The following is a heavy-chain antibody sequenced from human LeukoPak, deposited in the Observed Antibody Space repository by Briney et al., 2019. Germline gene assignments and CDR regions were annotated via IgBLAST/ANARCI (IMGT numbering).Heavy chain of an antibody. J-gene: IGHJ4*02. CDR2: ISGSGSST. CDR1: GFTFSSYG. V-gene: IGHV3-23*01. Sequence: GGSLRLSCAASGFTFSSYGMSWVRQAPGKGLEWVSAISGSGSSTFYADSVKGRFTISRDNSKNTLYLQMDSLSAEDTAVCYCAREGDASGYSYSRYWGQGTMVTVSS. D-gene: IGHD3-22*01. CDR3: AREGDASGYSYSRY.